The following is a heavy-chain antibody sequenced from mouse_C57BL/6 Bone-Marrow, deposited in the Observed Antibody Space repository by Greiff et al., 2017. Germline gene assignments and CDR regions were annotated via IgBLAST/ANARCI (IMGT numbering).Heavy chain of an antibody. CDR3: DAMDY. CDR2: INPGSGGT. CDR1: GYAFTNYL. J-gene: IGHJ4*01. Sequence: VQLQQSGAELVRPGTSVTVSCKASGYAFTNYLLEWVKQWPGPGLEWLGVINPGSGGTNYNEMFKGQATLTADKSTSTAYMELSSLTSEDSAVYFCDAMDYWGQGTSVTVSS. V-gene: IGHV1-54*01.